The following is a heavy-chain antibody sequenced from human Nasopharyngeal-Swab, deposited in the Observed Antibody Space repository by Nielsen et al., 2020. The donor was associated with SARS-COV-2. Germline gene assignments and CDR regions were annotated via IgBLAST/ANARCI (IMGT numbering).Heavy chain of an antibody. V-gene: IGHV1-2*06. CDR1: GGTFSSYA. CDR3: ARDMARYCSSTSCYAPGAYYYGMDV. Sequence: ASVKVSCKASGGTFSSYAISWVRQAPGQGLEWMGRINPNSGGTNYAQKFQGRVTMTRDTSISTAYMELSRLRSDDTAVYYCARDMARYCSSTSCYAPGAYYYGMDVWGQGTTVTVSS. D-gene: IGHD2-2*01. CDR2: INPNSGGT. J-gene: IGHJ6*02.